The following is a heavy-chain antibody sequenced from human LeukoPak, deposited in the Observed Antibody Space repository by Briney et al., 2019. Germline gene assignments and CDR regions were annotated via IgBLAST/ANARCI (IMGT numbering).Heavy chain of an antibody. Sequence: GGSLRLSCAASGFTFSDSAMRWVRQASGKGLEWVGRIRSKANSYATTYAASVKGRFTISRDDSKNTAYLQMNSLRTEDTAVYYCTRHSVEYHGDYWGQGTLVTVSS. CDR3: TRHSVEYHGDY. J-gene: IGHJ4*02. CDR2: IRSKANSYAT. CDR1: GFTFSDSA. D-gene: IGHD6-6*01. V-gene: IGHV3-73*01.